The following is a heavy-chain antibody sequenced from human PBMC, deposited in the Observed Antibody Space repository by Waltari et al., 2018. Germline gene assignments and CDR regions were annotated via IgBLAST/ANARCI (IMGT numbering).Heavy chain of an antibody. CDR2: INPDGSAK. CDR1: GFTFGNFW. Sequence: EVQMVESGGGLVQPGGSLRLSCAASGFTFGNFWMYWVRQAPGKGLEWVANINPDGSAKNYVDSVKGRFTIFRDNTKNSLYLQMNSLRAEDTAIYYCSESLNVWGPGTTVTVSS. V-gene: IGHV3-7*01. J-gene: IGHJ6*02. CDR3: SESLNV.